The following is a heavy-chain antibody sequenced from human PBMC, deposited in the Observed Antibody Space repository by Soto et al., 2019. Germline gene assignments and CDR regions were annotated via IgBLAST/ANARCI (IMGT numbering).Heavy chain of an antibody. Sequence: EVQLLESGGGLVQPGGSLRLSCAASGFTFSSYAMSWVRQAPGKGLEWVSAISGSGGSTYYADSVKGRFTISRDNSKNTLYLQMNSLRAEDTAVYYCPKGPDYGDYADWYFDLWGRGTLVTVSS. CDR2: ISGSGGST. CDR1: GFTFSSYA. CDR3: PKGPDYGDYADWYFDL. D-gene: IGHD4-17*01. J-gene: IGHJ2*01. V-gene: IGHV3-23*01.